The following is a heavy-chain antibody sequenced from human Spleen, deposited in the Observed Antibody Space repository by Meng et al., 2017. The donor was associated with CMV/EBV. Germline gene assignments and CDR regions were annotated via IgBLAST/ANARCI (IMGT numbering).Heavy chain of an antibody. CDR3: ARLLQPNQGYCSSTTCEGNWYFDL. CDR2: IYPGDSDT. Sequence: IGGVRQMPGKGLEWMGIIYPGDSDTRYSPSFQGQVTISADKSISTAYLQWSSLKASDTAMYYCARLLQPNQGYCSSTTCEGNWYFDLWGRGTLVTVSS. D-gene: IGHD2-2*01. V-gene: IGHV5-51*01. J-gene: IGHJ2*01.